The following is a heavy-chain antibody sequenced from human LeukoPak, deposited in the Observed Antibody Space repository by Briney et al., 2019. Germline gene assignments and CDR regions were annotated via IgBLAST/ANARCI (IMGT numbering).Heavy chain of an antibody. CDR1: GFSFGTFG. V-gene: IGHV3-53*01. J-gene: IGHJ4*02. Sequence: LGGSLRLSCEASGFSFGTFGMTWVRQAPGKGLEWVSVIYSGGSTYYADSVKGRFTISRDNSKNTLYLQMNSLRAEDTAVYYCARDSDYYDSRGSLGAYWGQGTLVTVSS. CDR2: IYSGGST. CDR3: ARDSDYYDSRGSLGAY. D-gene: IGHD3-22*01.